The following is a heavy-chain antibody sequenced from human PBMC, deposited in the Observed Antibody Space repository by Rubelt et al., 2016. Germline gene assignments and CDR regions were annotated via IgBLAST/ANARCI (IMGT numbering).Heavy chain of an antibody. CDR3: AREARCGEMDV. V-gene: IGHV4-39*07. J-gene: IGHJ6*02. Sequence: QLQLQESGPGLVKPSETLSLTCTVSGGSISSNNYFWGWIRQSPGQGLAWIGEINHGRGPNYNPSLKSRVTVSLDTSKNQCSRERRSLTAAGTVMVYCAREARCGEMDVWGQGTMVSVSS. D-gene: IGHD4-17*01. CDR2: INHGRGP. CDR1: GGSISSNNYF.